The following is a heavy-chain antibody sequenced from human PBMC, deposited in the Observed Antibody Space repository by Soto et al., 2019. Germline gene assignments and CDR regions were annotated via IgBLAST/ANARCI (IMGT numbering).Heavy chain of an antibody. Sequence: VGSLILSCAASGFTFSSYAMHWVRQAPGKGLEWVAVISYDGSNKYYADSVKGRFTISRDNSKNTLYLQMNSLRAEDTAVYYCARGYLREFDYWGQGTLVTVSS. D-gene: IGHD4-17*01. V-gene: IGHV3-30-3*01. CDR3: ARGYLREFDY. J-gene: IGHJ4*02. CDR2: ISYDGSNK. CDR1: GFTFSSYA.